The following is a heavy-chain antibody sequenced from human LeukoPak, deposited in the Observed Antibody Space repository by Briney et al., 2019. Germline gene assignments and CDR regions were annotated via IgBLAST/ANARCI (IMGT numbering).Heavy chain of an antibody. V-gene: IGHV1-18*01. Sequence: ASVKVSCKASGYTFTSYGISWVRQAPGQGLEWMGWISAYNGNTNYAQKLQGRVTMTTDTSTSTAYMELRSLRSDDTAVCYCASRGYYGGSYYFDYWGQGTLVTVSS. D-gene: IGHD4-23*01. CDR2: ISAYNGNT. CDR1: GYTFTSYG. CDR3: ASRGYYGGSYYFDY. J-gene: IGHJ4*02.